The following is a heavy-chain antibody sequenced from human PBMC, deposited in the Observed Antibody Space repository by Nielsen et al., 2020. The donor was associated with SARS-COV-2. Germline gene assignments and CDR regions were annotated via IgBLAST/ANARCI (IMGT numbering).Heavy chain of an antibody. CDR1: GYTFTGYY. CDR2: INPNSGGT. J-gene: IGHJ3*02. Sequence: ASVKVSCKASGYTFTGYYMHWVRQAPGQGLEWMGRINPNSGGTNFAQKFQGRVTMTRDTSISTANMELRRLRSDDTAVYYCARDTHNSYGTSTGALDIWGQGTLVTVSS. D-gene: IGHD5-18*01. CDR3: ARDTHNSYGTSTGALDI. V-gene: IGHV1-2*06.